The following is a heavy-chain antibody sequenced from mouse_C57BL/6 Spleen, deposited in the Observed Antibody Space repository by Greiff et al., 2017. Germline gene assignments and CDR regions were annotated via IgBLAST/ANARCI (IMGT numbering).Heavy chain of an antibody. CDR1: GYTFTSYW. V-gene: IGHV1-52*01. CDR2: IDPSDSET. J-gene: IGHJ4*01. CDR3: ARLGLYYARDY. Sequence: QVQLQQPGAELVRPGSSVKLSCKASGYTFTSYWMHWVKQRPIQGLEWIGNIDPSDSETHYNQKFKDKATLTVDKSSSTAYMQLSSLTSEDSAVYYCARLGLYYARDYWGQGTSVTVSS.